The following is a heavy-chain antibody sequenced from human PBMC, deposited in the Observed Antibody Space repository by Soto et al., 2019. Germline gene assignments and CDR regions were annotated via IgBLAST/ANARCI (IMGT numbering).Heavy chain of an antibody. CDR1: GGSISSSSYY. CDR2: IYYSGST. CDR3: ARPTREQWLVSDY. J-gene: IGHJ4*02. Sequence: SETLSLTCTVSGGSISSSSYYWGWIRQPPGKGLEWIGSIYYSGSTYYNPSLKSRVTISVDTSKNQFSLKLSSVTAADTAVYYCARPTREQWLVSDYWGQGTLVTVSS. D-gene: IGHD6-19*01. V-gene: IGHV4-39*01.